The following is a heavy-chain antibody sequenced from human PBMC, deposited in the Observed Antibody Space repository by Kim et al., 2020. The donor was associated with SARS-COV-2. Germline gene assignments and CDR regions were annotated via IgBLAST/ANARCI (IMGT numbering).Heavy chain of an antibody. Sequence: ASVKVSCKVSGYTLTEFSMHWVRQAPKKGLEWMGGFDPKDGETIYAQKFQGRVTMTEDTSTDTAYMELSSLRSEDTAVYYCATDPRGPPSYYGMDVWGQGTTVTVSS. V-gene: IGHV1-24*01. D-gene: IGHD1-26*01. J-gene: IGHJ6*02. CDR3: ATDPRGPPSYYGMDV. CDR2: FDPKDGET. CDR1: GYTLTEFS.